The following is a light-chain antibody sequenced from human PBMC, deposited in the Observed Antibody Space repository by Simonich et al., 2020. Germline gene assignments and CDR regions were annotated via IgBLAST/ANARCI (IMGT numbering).Light chain of an antibody. Sequence: DIQMTQSPSTLSASVGKRVTITCRASQRISSWLAWYQQKPGKAPKLLIYKASSLESGVPSRFSGSGSGTEFTLTISSLQPDDFATYYCQQYNSYSQTFGQGTKVEIK. J-gene: IGKJ1*01. V-gene: IGKV1-5*03. CDR1: QRISSW. CDR3: QQYNSYSQT. CDR2: KAS.